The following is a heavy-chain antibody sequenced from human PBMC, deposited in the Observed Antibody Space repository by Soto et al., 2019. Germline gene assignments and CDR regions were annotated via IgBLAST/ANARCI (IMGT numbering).Heavy chain of an antibody. D-gene: IGHD5-12*01. V-gene: IGHV4-31*03. CDR3: ARGYSGYDRGGFDY. CDR1: GGSISSGGYY. J-gene: IGHJ4*02. CDR2: IYYSGST. Sequence: QVQLQESGPGLVKPSQTLSLTCTVSGGSISSGGYYWSWIRQHPGKGLEGIGYIYYSGSTYYNPSLKSRVTISVDTSKNQFSLKMSSVTAAGTAVYYCARGYSGYDRGGFDYWGQGTLVTVSS.